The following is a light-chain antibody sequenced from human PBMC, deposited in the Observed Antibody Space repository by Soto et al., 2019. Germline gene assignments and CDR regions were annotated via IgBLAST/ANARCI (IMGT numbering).Light chain of an antibody. Sequence: EIVMTQSSATLSVSPGEGSTLSCRSSQSVSSHLAWYQQGPGQAPRLLIKAASTRATGIPARFSGSGSGTDFTLTISSLEPEDFAVYYCQQRSNWPAVTFGQGTRLEIK. CDR1: QSVSSH. J-gene: IGKJ5*01. CDR2: AAS. V-gene: IGKV3-11*01. CDR3: QQRSNWPAVT.